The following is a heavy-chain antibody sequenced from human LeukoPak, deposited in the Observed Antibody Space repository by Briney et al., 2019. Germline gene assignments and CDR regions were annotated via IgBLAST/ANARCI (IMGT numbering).Heavy chain of an antibody. J-gene: IGHJ4*02. D-gene: IGHD3-10*01. CDR2: IRHNNDAT. CDR1: GYTFTGSGWY. CDR3: ARDGPAQMVDFDY. V-gene: IGHV1-2*02. Sequence: ASVKVSCKASGYTFTGSGWYLYWLRQAPGQVLECEGCIRHNNDATRYAQKFRGRVAMTTDTSSSTAYMELSRLRPDDTAMYYCARDGPAQMVDFDYWGQGTLVTVSS.